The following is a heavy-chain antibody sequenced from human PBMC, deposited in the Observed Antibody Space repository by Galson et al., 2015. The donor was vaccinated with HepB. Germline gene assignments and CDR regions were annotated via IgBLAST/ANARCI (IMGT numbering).Heavy chain of an antibody. D-gene: IGHD4-11*01. CDR2: IYYSGSS. J-gene: IGHJ4*02. V-gene: IGHV4-39*01. CDR1: GGSISSSSSY. CDR3: ARRTVTSFSDYFDY. Sequence: ETLSLTCTVSGGSISSSSSYWGWIRQPPGKGLEWIGSIYYSGSSSYNPALMSRVTISVDTSKNQFSLKLSSVTAADTAVYYCARRTVTSFSDYFDYWGQGTLVTVSS.